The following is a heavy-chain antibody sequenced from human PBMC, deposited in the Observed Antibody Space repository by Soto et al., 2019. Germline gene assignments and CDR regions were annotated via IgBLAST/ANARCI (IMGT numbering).Heavy chain of an antibody. CDR2: ISGSGGST. V-gene: IGHV3-23*01. Sequence: EVQLLESGGGLVQPGGSLRLSCAASGFTFSSYAMSWVRQAPGKGLEWVSAISGSGGSTYYADSVKGRFTISRDNSKNTLYLHMNSLRAEDSAVYYCAKEMVYYDSSGYYHWGQGTLVTVSS. CDR1: GFTFSSYA. D-gene: IGHD3-22*01. CDR3: AKEMVYYDSSGYYH. J-gene: IGHJ4*02.